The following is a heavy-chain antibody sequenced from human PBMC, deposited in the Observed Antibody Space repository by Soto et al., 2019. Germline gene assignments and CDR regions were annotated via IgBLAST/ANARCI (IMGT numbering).Heavy chain of an antibody. CDR1: GFTFSTFS. D-gene: IGHD6-19*01. CDR3: ASDPGWAFDS. Sequence: EVQLVESGGASVQPGGSLRLSCAASGFTFSTFSMNWVRQAPGRGLEWISCISGGGRPISYADPVKGRFTISRDNAKNSLYLQMDSLTDEDTAVYYWASDPGWAFDSWGQGTLVTVSS. CDR2: ISGGGRPI. J-gene: IGHJ4*02. V-gene: IGHV3-48*02.